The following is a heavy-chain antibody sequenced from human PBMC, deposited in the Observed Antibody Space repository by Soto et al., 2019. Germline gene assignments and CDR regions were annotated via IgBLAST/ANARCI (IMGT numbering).Heavy chain of an antibody. D-gene: IGHD4-4*01. J-gene: IGHJ5*02. CDR3: AHSPSRARRVNWFDP. Sequence: GGSLRLSCAASGFTFSDYYMSWIRQAPGKGLEWVSYISSSGSTIYYADSLKSRLTITKDTSKNQVVLTMTNMDPVDTATYYCAHSPSRARRVNWFDPWGQGTLVTVSS. V-gene: IGHV3-11*01. CDR1: GFTFSDYY. CDR2: ISSSGSTI.